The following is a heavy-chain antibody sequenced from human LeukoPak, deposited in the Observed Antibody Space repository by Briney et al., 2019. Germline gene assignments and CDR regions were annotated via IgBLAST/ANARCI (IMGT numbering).Heavy chain of an antibody. CDR1: GFTFSSYA. J-gene: IGHJ6*04. V-gene: IGHV3-23*01. CDR2: ISGSGGST. D-gene: IGHD6-13*01. Sequence: GGSLRLSCAASGFTFSSYAMSWVRQAPGKGLEWVSAISGSGGSTYYADSVKGRLTISRDNSKNTLYLQMNSLRAEDTAVYYCAKVLGYSYPRNYYYGMDVWGKGTTVTVSS. CDR3: AKVLGYSYPRNYYYGMDV.